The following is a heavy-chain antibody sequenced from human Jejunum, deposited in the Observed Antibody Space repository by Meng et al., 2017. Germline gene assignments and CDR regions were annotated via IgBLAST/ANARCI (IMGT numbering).Heavy chain of an antibody. V-gene: IGHV3-7*01. J-gene: IGHJ4*02. Sequence: GESLKISCVASGFTFSSYWMTWVRQAPGKGLEWVASIKQDGSEKQYVDSVKGRFTISRDNTKNSVYLQMNGLRADDTGVFYCAISRWLGSWGQGTLVTVSS. CDR1: GFTFSSYW. CDR3: AISRWLGS. CDR2: IKQDGSEK. D-gene: IGHD6-19*01.